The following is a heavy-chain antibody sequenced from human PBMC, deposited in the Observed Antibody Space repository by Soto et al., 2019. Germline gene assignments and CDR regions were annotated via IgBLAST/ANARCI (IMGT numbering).Heavy chain of an antibody. CDR2: IYYSGST. Sequence: PSETLSLTCTVSGGSVSSGSYYWSWIRQPPGKGLEWIGYIYYSGSTNYNPSLKSRVTISADTSKNQFSLKLSSVTAADTAVYYCAIGSSTTGAFDIWGQGTMVTVSS. CDR3: AIGSSTTGAFDI. V-gene: IGHV4-61*01. CDR1: GGSVSSGSYY. J-gene: IGHJ3*02. D-gene: IGHD1-1*01.